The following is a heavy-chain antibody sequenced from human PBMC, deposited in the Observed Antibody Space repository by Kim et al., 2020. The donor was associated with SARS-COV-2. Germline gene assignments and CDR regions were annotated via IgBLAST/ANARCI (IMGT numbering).Heavy chain of an antibody. CDR2: INHSGST. Sequence: SETLSLTCAVYGGSFSGYYWSWIRQPQGKGLEWIGEINHSGSTNYNPYLKSRVTISVDTTKNKFSLKLSSVTAADTDVYYCARGQVLRYFDWLSPPSRYYDGMAVWGQGTTVTVSS. D-gene: IGHD3-9*01. J-gene: IGHJ6*02. CDR1: GGSFSGYY. CDR3: ARGQVLRYFDWLSPPSRYYDGMAV. V-gene: IGHV4-34*01.